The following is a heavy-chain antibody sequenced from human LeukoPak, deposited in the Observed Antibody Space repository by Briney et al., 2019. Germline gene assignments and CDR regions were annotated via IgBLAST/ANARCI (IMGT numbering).Heavy chain of an antibody. CDR2: IYYSGST. Sequence: SETLSLTCTVSGGSISSYYWSWIRQPPGKGLEWIGYIYYSGSTNYNPSLKSRVTISVDTSKNQFSLKLSSVTAADAAVYYCARAVVVAATTAVFDPWGQGTLVTVSS. V-gene: IGHV4-59*08. CDR1: GGSISSYY. D-gene: IGHD2-15*01. J-gene: IGHJ5*02. CDR3: ARAVVVAATTAVFDP.